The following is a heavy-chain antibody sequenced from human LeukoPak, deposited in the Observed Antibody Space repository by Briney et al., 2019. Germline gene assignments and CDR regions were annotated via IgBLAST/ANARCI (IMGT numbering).Heavy chain of an antibody. J-gene: IGHJ5*02. CDR3: ARGINWFDP. V-gene: IGHV4-59*01. Sequence: SEALSLTCTVSVGSISSYYWSWIRQPPGKGLEWIGYIYYSGSTNYNPSLKSRVTISVDTSKNQFSLKLSSVTAADTAVYCGARGINWFDPWGQGTLVTVSS. CDR1: VGSISSYY. CDR2: IYYSGST.